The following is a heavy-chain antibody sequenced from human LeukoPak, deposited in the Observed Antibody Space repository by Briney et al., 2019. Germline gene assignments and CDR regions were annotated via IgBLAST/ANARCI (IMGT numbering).Heavy chain of an antibody. J-gene: IGHJ4*02. D-gene: IGHD6-19*01. Sequence: SQTLSLTCAISGDSVSSNSAAWNWIRQSPSRGLEWLGRTYYRSKWYNDYAVSVKSRITINPDTSKNQFSLQLNSVTPEDTAVYYCARDLGIAEAGTSYYFDYWGQGTLVTVSS. CDR2: TYYRSKWYN. CDR1: GDSVSSNSAA. CDR3: ARDLGIAEAGTSYYFDY. V-gene: IGHV6-1*01.